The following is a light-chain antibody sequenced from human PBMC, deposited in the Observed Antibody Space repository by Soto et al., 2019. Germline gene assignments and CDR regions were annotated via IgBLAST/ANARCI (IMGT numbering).Light chain of an antibody. CDR1: SSNIGAGYD. CDR2: GNS. Sequence: QSALTQPPSVSGAPGQRVTISCTGSSSNIGAGYDVHWYQQLPGTATKLLIYGNSNRPSGVPDRFSGSKSGTSASLANTGLQAEDEADYYCQSYDSSLSGNYVFGTGTKVTVL. J-gene: IGLJ1*01. V-gene: IGLV1-40*01. CDR3: QSYDSSLSGNYV.